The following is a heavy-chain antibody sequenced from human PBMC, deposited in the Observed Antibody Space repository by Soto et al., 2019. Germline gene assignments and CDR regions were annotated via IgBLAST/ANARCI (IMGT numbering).Heavy chain of an antibody. CDR3: ARGHEAAAGTYYYYYYMDV. Sequence: QVQLQQWGAGLLKPSETLSLTCAVYGGSFSGYYWSWIRQPPGKGLEWIGEINHSGSTNYIPSLKSRVTISVDTSKNQFSLKLSSVTAADTAVYYCARGHEAAAGTYYYYYYMDVWGKGTTVTVSS. D-gene: IGHD6-13*01. CDR1: GGSFSGYY. CDR2: INHSGST. V-gene: IGHV4-34*01. J-gene: IGHJ6*03.